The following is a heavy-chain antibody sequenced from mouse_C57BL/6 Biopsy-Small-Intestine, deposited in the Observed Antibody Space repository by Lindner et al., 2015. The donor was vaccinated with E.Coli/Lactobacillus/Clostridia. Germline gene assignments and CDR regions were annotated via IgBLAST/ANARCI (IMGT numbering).Heavy chain of an antibody. CDR3: ARGYDGYYGHFDV. V-gene: IGHV1-81*01. D-gene: IGHD2-3*01. CDR2: IYPRSGNT. Sequence: VQLQESGAELARPGATVNLSCKASGYTLTSYGISWVKQTTGQGLEWIGEIYPRSGNTYYNEKFKGKATLTADKSSSTAYMELRSLTSEDSAVYFCARGYDGYYGHFDVWGTGTTVTVSS. CDR1: GYTLTSYG. J-gene: IGHJ1*03.